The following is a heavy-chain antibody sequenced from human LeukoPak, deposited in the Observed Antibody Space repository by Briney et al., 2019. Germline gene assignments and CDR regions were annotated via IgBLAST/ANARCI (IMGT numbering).Heavy chain of an antibody. CDR1: GYTFTSYY. Sequence: GASVKVSCKASGYTFTSYYMHWVRQAPGQGLEWMGIINPSGGSTSYAQKSQGRVTMTRDTSTSTVYMELSSLRSEDTAVYYCARDRKQWPTDYWGQGTLVTVSS. D-gene: IGHD6-19*01. J-gene: IGHJ4*02. V-gene: IGHV1-46*01. CDR3: ARDRKQWPTDY. CDR2: INPSGGST.